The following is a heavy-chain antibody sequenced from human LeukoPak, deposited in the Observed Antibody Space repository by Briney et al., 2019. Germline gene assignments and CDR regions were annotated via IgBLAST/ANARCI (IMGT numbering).Heavy chain of an antibody. CDR2: ISWDGGST. V-gene: IGHV3-43D*04. CDR3: AKDHCSSTSCYADY. Sequence: PGGSLRLSCAASGFTFDDYAMHWVRQAPGKGLEWVSLISWDGGSTYYADSVKGRFTISRDNSKNSLYLQMHSLRAEDTALYYCAKDHCSSTSCYADYWGQGTLVTVSS. D-gene: IGHD2-2*01. CDR1: GFTFDDYA. J-gene: IGHJ4*02.